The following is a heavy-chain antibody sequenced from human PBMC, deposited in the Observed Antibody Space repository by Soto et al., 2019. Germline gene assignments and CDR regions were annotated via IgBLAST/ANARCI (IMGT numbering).Heavy chain of an antibody. CDR1: GYTFSSYA. Sequence: QVQLVQSGAEVKKPGASVKVSCKASGYTFSSYAISWVRQAPGQGLEWMGGIIPIFGTANYAQKFQGRVTITADESTSTAYMELSSLRSEDTAVYYCARFSEWERFAAGNYYYGMDVWGQGTTVTVSS. CDR2: IIPIFGTA. V-gene: IGHV1-69*13. D-gene: IGHD1-1*01. CDR3: ARFSEWERFAAGNYYYGMDV. J-gene: IGHJ6*02.